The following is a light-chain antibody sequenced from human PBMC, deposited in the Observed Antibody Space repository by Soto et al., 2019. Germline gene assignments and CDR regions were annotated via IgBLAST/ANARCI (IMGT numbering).Light chain of an antibody. J-gene: IGLJ3*02. Sequence: QSVLTQPPSVSGAPGQRVTISCTGSSSNIGAGYDVHWYQQLPGTAPKLLIYGNSNRPSGVPDRFSGSKSGTSASLAITGLQAEDEADYYCQSYDSGQHWVFGGGTKLTVL. CDR2: GNS. V-gene: IGLV1-40*01. CDR1: SSNIGAGYD. CDR3: QSYDSGQHWV.